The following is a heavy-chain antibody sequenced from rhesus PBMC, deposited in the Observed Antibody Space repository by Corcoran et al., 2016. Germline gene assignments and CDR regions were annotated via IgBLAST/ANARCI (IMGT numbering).Heavy chain of an antibody. CDR1: GGSVSSSTW. D-gene: IGHD1-26*01. J-gene: IGHJ4*01. CDR2: ISGSSGNT. V-gene: IGHV4-65*01. Sequence: QVQLQESGPGLVKPSETLSLTCAVSGGSVSSSTWWSLILPPPGNGLEWIGYISGSSGNTSFHPSLKSRVTISTDTSKNQFSLKLSSVTAAETAVYYCARARYNWNYYFDYWGQGVLVTVSS. CDR3: ARARYNWNYYFDY.